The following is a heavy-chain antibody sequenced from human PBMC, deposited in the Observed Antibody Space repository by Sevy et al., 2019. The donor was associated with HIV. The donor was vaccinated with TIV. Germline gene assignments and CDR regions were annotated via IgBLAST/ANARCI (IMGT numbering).Heavy chain of an antibody. V-gene: IGHV3-15*01. CDR1: GFTFNHAW. D-gene: IGHD1-1*01. CDR2: IRSKPDGGTT. J-gene: IGHJ4*02. CDR3: ATASGTY. Sequence: GGSLILSCAASGFTFNHAWMSWVRQAPGKGLEWVGRIRSKPDGGTTDFAAPVKGRFTMSRDDSKYTLYLQMNSLKSEDTAMYYCATASGTYWGQGTLVTVSS.